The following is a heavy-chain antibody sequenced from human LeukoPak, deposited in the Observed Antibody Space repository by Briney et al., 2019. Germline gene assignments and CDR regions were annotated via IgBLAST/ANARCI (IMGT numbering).Heavy chain of an antibody. CDR1: GYTFTGAY. V-gene: IGHV1-2*02. CDR3: ARVLFNSGYDY. CDR2: INPNSGGT. D-gene: IGHD3-9*01. Sequence: ASVKVSFKASGYTFTGAYMHWVRHAPGQGLEWMGWINPNSGGTQFAQKFQGRVTMTRDSSISTAYMELDRLSYYDTAVYYCARVLFNSGYDYWGQGTLVTVSS. J-gene: IGHJ4*02.